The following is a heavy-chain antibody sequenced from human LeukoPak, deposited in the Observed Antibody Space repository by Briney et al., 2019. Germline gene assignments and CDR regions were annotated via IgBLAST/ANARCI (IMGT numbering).Heavy chain of an antibody. Sequence: KPSETLSLTCTVSGGSISSYYWSWIRQPPGKGLEWIGYIYYSGSTNYNPSLKSRVTISVDTSKNQFSLKLSSVTAADTAVYYCAREGGIASRPWAFDIWGQGTMVAVS. CDR1: GGSISSYY. D-gene: IGHD6-6*01. J-gene: IGHJ3*02. V-gene: IGHV4-59*01. CDR2: IYYSGST. CDR3: AREGGIASRPWAFDI.